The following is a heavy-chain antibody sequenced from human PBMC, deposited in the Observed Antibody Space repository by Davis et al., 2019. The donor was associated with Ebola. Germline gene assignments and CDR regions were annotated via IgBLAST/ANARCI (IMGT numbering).Heavy chain of an antibody. V-gene: IGHV3-20*04. CDR3: ARHHYDSSGLYYFDY. CDR1: GHGFTFSAYG. D-gene: IGHD3-22*01. CDR2: INWNGGST. J-gene: IGHJ4*02. Sequence: GGSLRLSCAASGHGFTFSAYGMSWVRQAPGKGLEWVSRINWNGGSTGYPDSLKGRFTISRDNAKNSLYLQMNSLRAEDTAFYYCARHHYDSSGLYYFDYWGQGTLVTVSS.